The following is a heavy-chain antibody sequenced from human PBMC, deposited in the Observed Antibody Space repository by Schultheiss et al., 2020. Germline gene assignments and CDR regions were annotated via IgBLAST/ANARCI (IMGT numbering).Heavy chain of an antibody. CDR1: RNTFTKYF. Sequence: ASVKVSCQASRNTFTKYFTQWVRQGPGQGLEWMGWISAYNGNTNYAQKFQGRVTITADKSTSTAYMELSSLRSEDTAVYYCATREVVAAKLQYNWFDPWGQGTLVTVSS. CDR2: ISAYNGNT. D-gene: IGHD2-15*01. J-gene: IGHJ5*02. CDR3: ATREVVAAKLQYNWFDP. V-gene: IGHV1-18*04.